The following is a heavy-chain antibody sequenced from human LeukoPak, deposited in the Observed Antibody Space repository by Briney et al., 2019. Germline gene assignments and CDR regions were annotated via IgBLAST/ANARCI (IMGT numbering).Heavy chain of an antibody. V-gene: IGHV4-39*01. CDR2: IYYSGST. CDR1: GGSISSSSYY. CDR3: ARRSPVYSSGWD. D-gene: IGHD6-19*01. J-gene: IGHJ4*02. Sequence: KTSETLSLTCTVSGGSISSSSYYWGWIRQPPGKGLEWIGSIYYSGSTYYNPSLKSRVTISVDTSKNQFSLKLSSVTAADTAVYYCARRSPVYSSGWDWGQGTLVTVSS.